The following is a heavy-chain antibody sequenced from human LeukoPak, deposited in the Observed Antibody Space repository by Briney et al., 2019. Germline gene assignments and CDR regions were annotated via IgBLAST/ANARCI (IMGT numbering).Heavy chain of an antibody. CDR1: GGSISSYY. CDR2: IYASGST. J-gene: IGHJ4*02. Sequence: PSETLSLTCTVSGGSISSYYWSWIRQPAGQELAWIGRIYASGSTNYKPSLKSRVTMSVDTSKNQFSLKLSSVTAADTAVYYCARDGCSGGRCQDGFDCWGQGTLVTVSS. D-gene: IGHD2-15*01. V-gene: IGHV4-4*07. CDR3: ARDGCSGGRCQDGFDC.